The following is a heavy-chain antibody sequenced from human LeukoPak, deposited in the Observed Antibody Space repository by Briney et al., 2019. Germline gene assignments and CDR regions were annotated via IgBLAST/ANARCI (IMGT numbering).Heavy chain of an antibody. CDR3: ARDLGYGGNHNWFDP. CDR1: GGSISSHY. V-gene: IGHV4-59*11. J-gene: IGHJ5*02. CDR2: IYYSGST. Sequence: SETLSLTCTVAGGSISSHYWSWIRQPPGKGLEWIGYIYYSGSTNYNPSLKSRVTISVDTSKNQFSLKLSSVTAADTAVYYCARDLGYGGNHNWFDPGGQGTLVTVSS. D-gene: IGHD4-23*01.